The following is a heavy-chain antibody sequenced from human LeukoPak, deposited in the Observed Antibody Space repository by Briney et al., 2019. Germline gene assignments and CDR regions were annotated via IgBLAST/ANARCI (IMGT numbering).Heavy chain of an antibody. V-gene: IGHV4-59*08. Sequence: PSETLSLTCTVSGGSIRTYYWSWIRQPPGKGLEWMGYIYHTGSSNYNPSLKSRVTISVDTSKNQFSLKLTSVTAADTSIYFCARHSPQIRFPPTRWYFDYWGQGTLVTVSS. D-gene: IGHD4-23*01. CDR1: GGSIRTYY. CDR2: IYHTGSS. J-gene: IGHJ4*02. CDR3: ARHSPQIRFPPTRWYFDY.